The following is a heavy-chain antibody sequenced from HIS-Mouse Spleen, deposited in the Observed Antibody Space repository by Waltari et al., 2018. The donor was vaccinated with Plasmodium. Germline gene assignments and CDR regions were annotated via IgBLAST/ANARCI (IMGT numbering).Heavy chain of an antibody. D-gene: IGHD6-13*01. Sequence: EVQLVESGGGLVQPGGSLRLSCAASGFTFGSSWMSGVRRAQGKGLEWVANIKQDGSEKYYVDSVKGRFTISRDNAKNSLYLQMNSLRAEDTAVYYCASSWYWYFDLWGRGTLVTVSS. CDR3: ASSWYWYFDL. J-gene: IGHJ2*01. CDR1: GFTFGSSW. V-gene: IGHV3-7*01. CDR2: IKQDGSEK.